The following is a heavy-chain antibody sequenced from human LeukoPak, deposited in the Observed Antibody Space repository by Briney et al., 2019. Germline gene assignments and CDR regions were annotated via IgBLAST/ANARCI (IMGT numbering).Heavy chain of an antibody. V-gene: IGHV4-59*01. CDR2: IYYSGST. J-gene: IGHJ1*01. Sequence: SETLSLTCAVSGASISSYYWSWIRRPPGKGLEWIGYIYYSGSTNYNPSLKSRVTISVDTSKNQFSLKLSSVTAADTAVYYCARGADSSSWSLAEYFQHWGQGTLVTVSS. D-gene: IGHD6-13*01. CDR3: ARGADSSSWSLAEYFQH. CDR1: GASISSYY.